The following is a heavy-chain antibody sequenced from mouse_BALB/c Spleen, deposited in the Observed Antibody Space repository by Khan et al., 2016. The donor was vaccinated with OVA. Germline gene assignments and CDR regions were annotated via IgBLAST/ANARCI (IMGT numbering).Heavy chain of an antibody. D-gene: IGHD2-1*01. CDR2: ISSGSTYT. J-gene: IGHJ1*01. Sequence: EVELVESGGGLVNPGGSLKLSCAASGFSFSSYTMSWVRQTPEKRLEWVATISSGSTYTYYPDSVKGRFTLSRDNAKNTLYLQLSSRKSEDTAMYYCTRDGNYAHWYFDVWGAGTTVTVSS. CDR1: GFSFSSYT. V-gene: IGHV5-6-4*01. CDR3: TRDGNYAHWYFDV.